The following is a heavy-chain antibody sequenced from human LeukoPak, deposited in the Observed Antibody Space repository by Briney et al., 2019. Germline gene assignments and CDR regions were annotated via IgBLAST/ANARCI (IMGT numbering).Heavy chain of an antibody. J-gene: IGHJ4*02. CDR1: GGSISSYY. Sequence: PSETLSLTCTVSGGSISSYYWSWIRQPPGKGLEWIGYIYYSGSTNYNPSLKSRVTISVDTSKNQFSLKLSSVTAADTAVYYCARGEPRGFDYWGQGTLVTVSS. D-gene: IGHD3-10*01. V-gene: IGHV4-59*08. CDR2: IYYSGST. CDR3: ARGEPRGFDY.